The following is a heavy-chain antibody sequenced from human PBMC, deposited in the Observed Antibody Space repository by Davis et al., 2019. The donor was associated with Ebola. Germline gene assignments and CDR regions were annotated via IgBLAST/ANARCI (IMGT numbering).Heavy chain of an antibody. CDR3: ARGTAARPDY. J-gene: IGHJ4*02. CDR2: INSDGTFT. D-gene: IGHD6-6*01. Sequence: GESLKISCAASAFTFSNYWMYWVRQAPGEGLMCVSRINSDGTFTTYADSVKGRFTISRDNAKNTLYLQMNSLRAEDTAVYYCARGTAARPDYWGQGTLVTVSS. CDR1: AFTFSNYW. V-gene: IGHV3-74*01.